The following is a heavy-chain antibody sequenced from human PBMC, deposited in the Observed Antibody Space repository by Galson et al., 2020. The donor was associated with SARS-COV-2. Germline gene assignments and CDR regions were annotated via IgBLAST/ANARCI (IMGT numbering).Heavy chain of an antibody. V-gene: IGHV4-39*07. CDR2: IYHNGNT. J-gene: IGHJ4*02. D-gene: IGHD1-26*01. CDR3: ARDKNSGRSGFFEF. Sequence: SETLSLTCTVSGDSISSASYFWGWLRQPPGKGLEWIGTIYHNGNTYYNPSLKSRVTISIDTSKNQYSLSLSSVTAADTALYFCARDKNSGRSGFFEFWGQGSLVTVSS. CDR1: GDSISSASYF.